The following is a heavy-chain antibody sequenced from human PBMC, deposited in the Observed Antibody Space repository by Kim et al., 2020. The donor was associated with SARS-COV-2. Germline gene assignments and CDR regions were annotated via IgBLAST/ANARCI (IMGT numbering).Heavy chain of an antibody. J-gene: IGHJ3*02. Sequence: SYADSVKGRFTISRDNDKNTLYLQMNNLRAEDTAVYYCARDIRYDAYDIWGQGTLVTVSS. CDR3: ARDIRYDAYDI. V-gene: IGHV3-74*01. D-gene: IGHD3-16*02.